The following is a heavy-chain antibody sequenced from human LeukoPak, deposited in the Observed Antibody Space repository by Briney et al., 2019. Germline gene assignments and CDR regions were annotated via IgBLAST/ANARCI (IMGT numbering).Heavy chain of an antibody. Sequence: GGSLRLSCAASGFTFSDYYMSWIRQASGKGLEWVSYISSSGSTIYYADSVKGRYTISRDNAKNSLYLQMNSLRAEDTAVYYCAGDIAVAGTHYYYGMDVWGQGTTVTVSS. J-gene: IGHJ6*02. CDR2: ISSSGSTI. CDR3: AGDIAVAGTHYYYGMDV. D-gene: IGHD6-19*01. CDR1: GFTFSDYY. V-gene: IGHV3-11*01.